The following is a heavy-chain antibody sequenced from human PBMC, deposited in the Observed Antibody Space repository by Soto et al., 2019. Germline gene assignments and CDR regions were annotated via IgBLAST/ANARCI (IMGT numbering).Heavy chain of an antibody. D-gene: IGHD6-13*01. V-gene: IGHV3-30*03. J-gene: IGHJ6*02. Sequence: QVQLVESGGGVVQPGRSLRLSCAASGFTFSSYGMHWVRQAPGKGLEWVAVISYDGSNKYYADSVKGRFTISRDNSKNTLYLQMNSLRAEDTAVYYCATLAAAGTYYYYGMDVWGQGTTVTVSS. CDR1: GFTFSSYG. CDR3: ATLAAAGTYYYYGMDV. CDR2: ISYDGSNK.